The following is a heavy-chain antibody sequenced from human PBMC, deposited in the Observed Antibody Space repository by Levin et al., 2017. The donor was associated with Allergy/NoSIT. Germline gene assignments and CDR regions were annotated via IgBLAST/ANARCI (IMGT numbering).Heavy chain of an antibody. CDR1: GGSISSYY. CDR2: IYYSGST. Sequence: SETLSLTCTVSGGSISSYYWSWIRQPPGKGLEWIGYIYYSGSTNYNPSPKSRVTISVDTSKNQFSLKLSSVTAADTAVYYCASTSGTYFDYWGQGTLVTVSS. D-gene: IGHD3-10*01. CDR3: ASTSGTYFDY. J-gene: IGHJ4*02. V-gene: IGHV4-59*01.